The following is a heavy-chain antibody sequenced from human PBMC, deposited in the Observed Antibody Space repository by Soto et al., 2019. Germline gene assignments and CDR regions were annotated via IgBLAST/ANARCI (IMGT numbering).Heavy chain of an antibody. CDR3: AKFLTASNFRLDV. CDR2: ISGGGGAK. V-gene: IGHV3-23*01. Sequence: DEQLLESGGDLVQPGGSLRLACTDSGFTFNSYFMSWVRQAPGEGLEWISAISGGGGAKYYSDSVKGRFTISRDNSNNTLYLQMNSLRADDTPVYYCAKFLTASNFRLDVWGHGTRVTVSS. J-gene: IGHJ6*02. CDR1: GFTFNSYF. D-gene: IGHD7-27*01.